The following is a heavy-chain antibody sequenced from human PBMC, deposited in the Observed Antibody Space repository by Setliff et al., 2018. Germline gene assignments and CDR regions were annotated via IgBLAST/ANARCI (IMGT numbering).Heavy chain of an antibody. J-gene: IGHJ4*02. CDR1: GGSISISGYF. V-gene: IGHV4-39*01. Sequence: LSLTCTVSGGSISISGYFWGWIRQPPGKGLEWIGSTSYSGTTYSNSSLQSRLSISVDTSKNQFSLRLTSVTAADTAVYFCARHPSSGSFYGGSIFYFDDWGPGILVTVSS. CDR2: TSYSGTT. D-gene: IGHD1-26*01. CDR3: ARHPSSGSFYGGSIFYFDD.